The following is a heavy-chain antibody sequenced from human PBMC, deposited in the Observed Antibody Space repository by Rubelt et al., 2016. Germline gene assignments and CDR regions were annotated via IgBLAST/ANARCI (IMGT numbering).Heavy chain of an antibody. J-gene: IGHJ1*01. CDR2: INHSGST. Sequence: QVQLQQWGAGLLKPSETLSLTCAVYGGSFSGYYWSWIRQPPGKGLEWIGEINHSGSTNYKPSLETRVTITVDTAKNQFSLKLSSVTAAYTAVYYGAIHYSSTNWAYFQHWGQGTLVTVSS. CDR1: GGSFSGYY. D-gene: IGHD2-2*01. CDR3: AIHYSSTNWAYFQH. V-gene: IGHV4-34*01.